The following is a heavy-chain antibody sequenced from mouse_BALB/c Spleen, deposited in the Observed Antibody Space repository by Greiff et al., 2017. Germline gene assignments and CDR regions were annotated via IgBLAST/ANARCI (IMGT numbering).Heavy chain of an antibody. Sequence: VQLQQSGAELAKPGASVKMSCKASGYTFTSYWMHWVKQRPGQGLEWIGYINPSTGYTEYNQKFKDKATLTADKSSSTAYMQLSSLTSEDSAVYYCARKATHYFDYWGQGTTLTVSS. CDR3: ARKATHYFDY. CDR1: GYTFTSYW. V-gene: IGHV1-7*01. J-gene: IGHJ2*01. CDR2: INPSTGYT. D-gene: IGHD1-1*01.